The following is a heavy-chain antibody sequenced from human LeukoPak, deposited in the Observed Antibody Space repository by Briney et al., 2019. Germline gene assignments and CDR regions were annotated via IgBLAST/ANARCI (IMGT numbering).Heavy chain of an antibody. CDR1: GFTFSSYG. CDR2: IWYDGSNK. D-gene: IGHD3-22*01. Sequence: GGSLRLSCAASGFTFSSYGMHWVRQAPGKGLEWVAVIWYDGSNKYYADSVKGRFTISRDNSKNTLYLQMNSLRAEDTAVYYCARDHADYYDSSGYCDYWGQGTLVTVSS. V-gene: IGHV3-33*01. CDR3: ARDHADYYDSSGYCDY. J-gene: IGHJ4*02.